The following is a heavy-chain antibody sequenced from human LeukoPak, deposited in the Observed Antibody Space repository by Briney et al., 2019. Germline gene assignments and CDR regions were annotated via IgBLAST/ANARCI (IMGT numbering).Heavy chain of an antibody. CDR3: AKREGYGSIDY. Sequence: GGSLRLSCAASGFTFYNYGMTWVRQAPGKGLEWVSAISSSADSTDYADSVRGRFTISRDNSKNTLFLQMSRLRVEDTAVYYCAKREGYGSIDYWGQGTLVTVSS. V-gene: IGHV3-23*01. CDR1: GFTFYNYG. CDR2: ISSSADST. D-gene: IGHD3-16*01. J-gene: IGHJ4*02.